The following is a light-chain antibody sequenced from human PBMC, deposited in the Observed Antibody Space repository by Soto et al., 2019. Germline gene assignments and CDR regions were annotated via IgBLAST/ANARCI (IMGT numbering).Light chain of an antibody. Sequence: DVVMTQSPLSLPVTLGQPASISCRSSQSLLYSDGNTYLHWFQQRPGQSPRRLIYGVSNRDSGVPDTFSGSGSGTDCTLKISRVEAEDVGVYYCMQGTHWPPYTFGQGTKLEIK. CDR1: QSLLYSDGNTY. V-gene: IGKV2-30*01. CDR2: GVS. J-gene: IGKJ2*01. CDR3: MQGTHWPPYT.